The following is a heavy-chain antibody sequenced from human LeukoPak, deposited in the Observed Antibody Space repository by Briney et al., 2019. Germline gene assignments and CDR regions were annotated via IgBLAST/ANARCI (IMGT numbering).Heavy chain of an antibody. D-gene: IGHD2-2*01. J-gene: IGHJ6*02. V-gene: IGHV1-69*01. CDR3: ARIVPAASARDYYYYGMDV. CDR1: GGTFSSYA. Sequence: ASVKVSCKASGGTFSSYAISWVRQAPGQGLEWMGGIIPIFGTANYAQKLQGRVTITADESTSTAYMELSSLRSEDTAVYYCARIVPAASARDYYYYGMDVWGQGTTVTVSS. CDR2: IIPIFGTA.